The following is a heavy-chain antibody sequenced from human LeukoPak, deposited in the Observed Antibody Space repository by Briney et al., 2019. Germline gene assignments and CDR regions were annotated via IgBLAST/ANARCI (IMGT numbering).Heavy chain of an antibody. CDR2: INHSGST. CDR3: ARPGYKQWWRRPQSRYYFDY. CDR1: GGSFSGYY. V-gene: IGHV4-34*01. J-gene: IGHJ4*02. D-gene: IGHD2-15*01. Sequence: PSETLSLTCAVYGGSFSGYYWSWIRQPPGKGLEWIGEINHSGSTKYNPSLKSRVTISVDTSKNQFSLKLSSVTAADTAVYYCARPGYKQWWRRPQSRYYFDYWGQGTLVTVSS.